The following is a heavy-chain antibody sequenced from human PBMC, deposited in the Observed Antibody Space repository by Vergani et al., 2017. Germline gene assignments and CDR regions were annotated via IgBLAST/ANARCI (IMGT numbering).Heavy chain of an antibody. Sequence: QVQLVESGGGVVQPGTSLRLSCEASGFKFSQFGMHWVRQGPGKGLEWVSGISGQNFRTHYADSVKGRFTISRDDSKNTVYLQINSLRAEDTAIYYCVKEKIDLGSYFFDSWGHGILVTVSS. D-gene: IGHD2/OR15-2a*01. V-gene: IGHV3-NL1*01. CDR2: ISGQNFRT. CDR3: VKEKIDLGSYFFDS. CDR1: GFKFSQFG. J-gene: IGHJ4*01.